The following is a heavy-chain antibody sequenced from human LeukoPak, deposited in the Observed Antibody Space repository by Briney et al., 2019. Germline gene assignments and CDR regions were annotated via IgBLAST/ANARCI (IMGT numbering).Heavy chain of an antibody. CDR3: ARTHNSSWTQFDY. J-gene: IGHJ4*02. V-gene: IGHV4-59*08. CDR1: GGSISTYY. D-gene: IGHD6-13*01. Sequence: PSGTLSLTCTVSGGSISTYYWSWIRQPPGKGLEWIGYIYYSGSTSYNPSLKSRVTISVDTSKKQFSLKLSSVTAADTAVYYCARTHNSSWTQFDYWGRGTLVTVSS. CDR2: IYYSGST.